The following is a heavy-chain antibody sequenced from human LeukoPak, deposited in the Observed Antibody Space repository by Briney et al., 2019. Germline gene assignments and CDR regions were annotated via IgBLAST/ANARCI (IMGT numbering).Heavy chain of an antibody. V-gene: IGHV3-48*03. CDR1: GFVFSNYE. D-gene: IGHD6-13*01. Sequence: GGSLRLSCAASGFVFSNYEMNWVRQAPGRGLEWVSYISSSGSTIFYADSVKGRFTISRDNAKNSLFLQMSSLRAEDTAVYYCARRIAGSDTGGYFQEWGQGTLATVSS. CDR2: ISSSGSTI. CDR3: ARRIAGSDTGGYFQE. J-gene: IGHJ1*01.